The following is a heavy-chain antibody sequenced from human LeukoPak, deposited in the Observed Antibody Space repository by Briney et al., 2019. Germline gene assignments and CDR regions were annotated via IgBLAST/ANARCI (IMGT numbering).Heavy chain of an antibody. V-gene: IGHV3-23*01. J-gene: IGHJ4*02. CDR3: AEDLGGTYYPFDY. CDR1: GFIFSSHV. D-gene: IGHD1-26*01. Sequence: PGGSLRLSCAASGFIFSSHVMSWVRQAPGKGLEWVSAISGSGDITSYADSVKGRFTISRDNSKNTLHLQMNSLRAEDTAVYYCAEDLGGTYYPFDYWGQGTLVTVSS. CDR2: ISGSGDIT.